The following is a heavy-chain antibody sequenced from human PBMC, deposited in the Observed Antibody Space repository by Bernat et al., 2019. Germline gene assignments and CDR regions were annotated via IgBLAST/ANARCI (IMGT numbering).Heavy chain of an antibody. V-gene: IGHV3-30*02. CDR1: GFTFSSYG. D-gene: IGHD6-19*01. CDR2: IRYDGSNK. CDR3: AKEIAVAGTAFDY. Sequence: VQLVESGGGLVQPGGSLRLSCAASGFTFSSYGMHWVRQAPGKGLEWVAFIRYDGSNKYYADSVKGRFTISRDNSKNTLYLQMNSLRAEDTAVYYCAKEIAVAGTAFDYWGQGTLVTVSS. J-gene: IGHJ4*02.